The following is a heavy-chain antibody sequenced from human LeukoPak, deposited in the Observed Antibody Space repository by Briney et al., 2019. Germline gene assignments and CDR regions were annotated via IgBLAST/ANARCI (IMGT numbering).Heavy chain of an antibody. CDR3: ARDGTELWFGKLLWPGY. Sequence: GGSLRLSCAASGFTFSSYWMSWVRQAPGKGLEWVANIKQDGSEKYYVDSVKGRFTISRDNAKNSLYLQMNSLRAEDTAVYYCARDGTELWFGKLLWPGYWGQGTLVTVSS. D-gene: IGHD3-10*01. V-gene: IGHV3-7*01. J-gene: IGHJ4*02. CDR2: IKQDGSEK. CDR1: GFTFSSYW.